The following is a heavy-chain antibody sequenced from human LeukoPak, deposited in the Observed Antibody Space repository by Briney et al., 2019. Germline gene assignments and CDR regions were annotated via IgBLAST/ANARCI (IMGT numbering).Heavy chain of an antibody. D-gene: IGHD3-22*01. J-gene: IGHJ4*02. CDR2: ISSNGGST. CDR3: VKAMSPYYYDSSGYYFDY. V-gene: IGHV3-64D*06. Sequence: GGSLRLSCSASGFTFSSYAMHWVRQAPGKGLEYVSAISSNGGSTYYADSVKGGFTISRDNSKNTLYLQMSSLRAEDTAVYYCVKAMSPYYYDSSGYYFDYWGQGTLVTVSS. CDR1: GFTFSSYA.